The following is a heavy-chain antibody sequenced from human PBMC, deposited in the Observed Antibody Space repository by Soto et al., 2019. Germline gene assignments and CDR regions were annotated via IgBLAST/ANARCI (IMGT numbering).Heavy chain of an antibody. V-gene: IGHV3-30*18. CDR2: ISYDGSNK. CDR3: AKDGCTNGVCYDYYYYYMDV. CDR1: GFTFSSYG. Sequence: QVQLVESGGGVVQPGRSLRLSCAASGFTFSSYGMHWVRQAPGKGLEWVAVISYDGSNKYYADSVKGRFTISRDNSKNTLYLQMNSLRAEDTAVYYCAKDGCTNGVCYDYYYYYMDVWGKGTTVTVSS. J-gene: IGHJ6*03. D-gene: IGHD2-8*01.